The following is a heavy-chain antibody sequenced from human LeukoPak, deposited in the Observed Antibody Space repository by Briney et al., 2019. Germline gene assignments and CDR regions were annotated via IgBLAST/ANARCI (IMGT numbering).Heavy chain of an antibody. D-gene: IGHD3-3*01. V-gene: IGHV1-2*02. CDR2: INPNSGGT. CDR1: GYTFTSYA. J-gene: IGHJ5*02. CDR3: ARDHYDFWSGYYKYNWFDP. Sequence: ASVKVSCKASGYTFTSYAMNWVRQAPGQGLEWMGWINPNSGGTNYAQKFQGRVTMTRDTSISTTYMELSRLRSDDTAVYYCARDHYDFWSGYYKYNWFDPWGQGTLVTVSS.